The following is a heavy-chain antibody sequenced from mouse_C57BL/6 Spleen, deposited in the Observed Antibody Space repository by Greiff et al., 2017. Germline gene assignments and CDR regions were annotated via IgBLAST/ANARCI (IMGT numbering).Heavy chain of an antibody. J-gene: IGHJ2*01. CDR3: ARSHDYDEWAFDY. CDR1: GYTFTSYW. V-gene: IGHV1-52*01. D-gene: IGHD2-4*01. CDR2: IDPSDSET. Sequence: QVQLQQPGAELVRPGSSVKLSCKASGYTFTSYWMHWVKQRPIQGLEWIGNIDPSDSETHYNQKFKDKATLTVDKSSSTAHMQLSSLTSEDSAVYYCARSHDYDEWAFDYWGQGTTLTVSS.